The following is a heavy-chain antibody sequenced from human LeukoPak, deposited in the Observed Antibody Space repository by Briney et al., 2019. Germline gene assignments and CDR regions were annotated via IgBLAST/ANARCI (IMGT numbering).Heavy chain of an antibody. CDR3: VRDRVGTTGVPYFDF. CDR2: IYYSGSP. J-gene: IGHJ4*01. Sequence: PSETLSLTCTVSGGSINSGSYYWGWIRQPPGKGLEWIGSIYYSGSPNYNPSLKSRVTISIDTSKNQFSLKLSSVTAADTAVYYCVRDRVGTTGVPYFDFWGQGTLVTASS. CDR1: GGSINSGSYY. D-gene: IGHD4-11*01. V-gene: IGHV4-39*07.